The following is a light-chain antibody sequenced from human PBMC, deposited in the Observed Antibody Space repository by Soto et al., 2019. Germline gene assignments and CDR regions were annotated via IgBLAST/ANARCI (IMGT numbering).Light chain of an antibody. Sequence: QSALTQPASVSGSPGQSITISCTGTSSDVGGYNFVSWYQQHADKAPKLMIYDVTNRPSGVANRFSGSKSGNTASLTISGLQAEDEADYYCSSYTSISTYVFGTGPKVTVL. CDR1: SSDVGGYNF. CDR2: DVT. J-gene: IGLJ1*01. CDR3: SSYTSISTYV. V-gene: IGLV2-14*01.